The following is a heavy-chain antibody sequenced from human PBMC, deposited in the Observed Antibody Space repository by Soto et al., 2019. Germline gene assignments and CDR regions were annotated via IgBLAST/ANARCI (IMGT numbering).Heavy chain of an antibody. CDR3: AKGHGYYGMDV. V-gene: IGHV3-9*01. Sequence: EVQLVESGGGLVQPGRSLRLSCAASGFTFDDYAMHWVRQAPGKGLEWVSGISWNSGSIGYADSVKGRFTISRDNAKNSLYLQMNSLRAEDTALYYCAKGHGYYGMDVWGQGTTVTVSS. CDR2: ISWNSGSI. J-gene: IGHJ6*02. CDR1: GFTFDDYA.